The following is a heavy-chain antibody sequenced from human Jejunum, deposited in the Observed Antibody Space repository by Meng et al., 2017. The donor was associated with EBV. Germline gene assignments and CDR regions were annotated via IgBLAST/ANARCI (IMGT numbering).Heavy chain of an antibody. J-gene: IGHJ4*02. D-gene: IGHD5-12*01. CDR2: IYYSGST. CDR1: GGSVNSGNVY. CDR3: AGLRYSGYDRAFDY. V-gene: IGHV4-61*01. Sequence: QLHLQESGPGLVKPSDTLSLTCTVSGGSVNSGNVYWSWIRQPPGKGLEWIGYIYYSGSTNYIPSLKSRVTISLDTSKNQFSLKLSSVTAADTAVYYCAGLRYSGYDRAFDYWGQGALVTVSS.